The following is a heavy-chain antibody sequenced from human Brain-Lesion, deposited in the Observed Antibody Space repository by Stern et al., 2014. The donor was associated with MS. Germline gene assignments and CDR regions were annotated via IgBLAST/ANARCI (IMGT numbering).Heavy chain of an antibody. Sequence: VQLVESGPGLVKPSQTLSLSCTVSGGSISSGGYYWSWIRQPAGKGLEWIGRIFNSGSTSYNPSLKGRVPISIDPPKNQFSLRLNSMTAADTAVYYCARGRVVPGFQYYATDVWGQGTTVIVSS. CDR1: GGSISSGGYY. CDR2: IFNSGST. CDR3: ARGRVVPGFQYYATDV. V-gene: IGHV4-61*02. D-gene: IGHD2-2*01. J-gene: IGHJ6*02.